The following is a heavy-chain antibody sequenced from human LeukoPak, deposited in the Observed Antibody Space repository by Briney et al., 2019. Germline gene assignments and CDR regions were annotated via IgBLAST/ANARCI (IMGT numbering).Heavy chain of an antibody. CDR1: GGSISSYY. J-gene: IGHJ3*02. D-gene: IGHD2-21*01. CDR2: IYYSGST. V-gene: IGHV4-59*08. Sequence: SETLSLTCTVSGGSISSYYWSWIRQPQGKGLEWIGYIYYSGSTNYNPSLKSRVTISVDTSKNQFSLKLSSVTAADTAVYYCASGGADDAFDIWGQGTMVTVSS. CDR3: ASGGADDAFDI.